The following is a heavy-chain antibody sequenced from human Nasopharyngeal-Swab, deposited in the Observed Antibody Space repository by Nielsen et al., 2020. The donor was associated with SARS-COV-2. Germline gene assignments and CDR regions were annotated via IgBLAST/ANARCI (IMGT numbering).Heavy chain of an antibody. V-gene: IGHV3-21*01. CDR3: ARDRAYDILTGYYRAAWGY. J-gene: IGHJ4*02. CDR2: ISSSSSYI. D-gene: IGHD3-9*01. CDR1: GLSFSSYS. Sequence: GESLKISCAASGLSFSSYSMNWVRQAPGKRLEWVSSISSSSSYIYYADSVKGRFTISRDNAKNSLYLQMNSLRAEDTAVYYCARDRAYDILTGYYRAAWGYWGQGTLVTVSS.